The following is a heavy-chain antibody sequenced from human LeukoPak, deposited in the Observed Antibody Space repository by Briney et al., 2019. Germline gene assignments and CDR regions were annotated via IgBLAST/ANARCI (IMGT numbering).Heavy chain of an antibody. CDR3: AREKSRVVTADAFDI. D-gene: IGHD2-21*02. V-gene: IGHV4-39*07. CDR2: IYYSGST. CDR1: GGSISSSSYY. Sequence: SETLSLTCTVSGGSISSSSYYWGWIRQPPGKGLEWIGSIYYSGSTYYNPSLKSRVTISVDTSKNQFSLKLSSVTAADTAVYYCAREKSRVVTADAFDIWGQGTMVTVSS. J-gene: IGHJ3*02.